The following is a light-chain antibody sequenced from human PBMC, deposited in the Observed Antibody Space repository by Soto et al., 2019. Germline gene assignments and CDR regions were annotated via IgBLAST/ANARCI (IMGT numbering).Light chain of an antibody. CDR2: AAS. CDR1: QGLSSW. Sequence: DIQMTQSPSSVSASVGDRVTITCRASQGLSSWLAWYQQKPGKAPKLLIYAASSWQRGVPSRFSGSGSGTDFPLTISSLQPEAVATYYCQQDNSFPSTFGQRTRMEIK. J-gene: IGKJ5*01. V-gene: IGKV1-12*02. CDR3: QQDNSFPST.